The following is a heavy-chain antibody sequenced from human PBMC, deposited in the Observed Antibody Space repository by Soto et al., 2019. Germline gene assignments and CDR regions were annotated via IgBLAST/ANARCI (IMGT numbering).Heavy chain of an antibody. J-gene: IGHJ6*03. Sequence: PSETLSLTCAVSSGSISSSNWWSWVRQPPGKGLEWIGEIYHSGSTNYNPSLKSRVTISVDKSKNQFSLKLSSVTAADTAVYYCASSDYGDPPYMDVGGKGTTVTVSS. D-gene: IGHD4-17*01. CDR3: ASSDYGDPPYMDV. V-gene: IGHV4-4*02. CDR1: SGSISSSNW. CDR2: IYHSGST.